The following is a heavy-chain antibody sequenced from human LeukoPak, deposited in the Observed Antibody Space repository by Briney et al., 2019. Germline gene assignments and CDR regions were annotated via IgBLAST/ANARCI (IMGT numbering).Heavy chain of an antibody. V-gene: IGHV4-34*01. CDR3: ARARRDGYITGYYYYYDGMDV. CDR2: INHSGST. CDR1: GGSFSGYY. J-gene: IGHJ6*02. Sequence: PSETLSLTCAVYGGSFSGYYWSWIRQPPGKGLEWIGEINHSGSTNYNPSLKSRVTISVDTSKNQFSLKLSSVTAADTAVYYCARARRDGYITGYYYYYDGMDVWGQGTTVTVSS. D-gene: IGHD5-24*01.